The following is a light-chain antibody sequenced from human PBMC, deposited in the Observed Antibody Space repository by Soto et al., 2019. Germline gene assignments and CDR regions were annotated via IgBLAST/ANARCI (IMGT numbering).Light chain of an antibody. CDR1: QSVSSTF. J-gene: IGKJ1*01. CDR2: GAS. Sequence: EIVLTQSPGSLSLSPGERATLSCRASQSVSSTFFAWYQQSPGQAPRLLMYGASSRSTGIPERFSGSGYGTDFTLTISRLEPQEFAVYYCQQFYSSVTFGQGTKVEIK. CDR3: QQFYSSVT. V-gene: IGKV3-20*01.